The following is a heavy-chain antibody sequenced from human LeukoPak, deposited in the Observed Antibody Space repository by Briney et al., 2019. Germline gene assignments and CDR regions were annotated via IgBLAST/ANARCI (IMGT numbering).Heavy chain of an antibody. CDR3: ARDWSEYTGMDV. D-gene: IGHD6-6*01. Sequence: GGSLRLSCAASEFTFTSYELNWVRQAPGKGLEWVSYISSSGNTISYADSVKGRFTISRDNSKNTVYLQMNSLTAADTAVYYCARDWSEYTGMDVWGQGTTVTVSS. V-gene: IGHV3-48*03. CDR2: ISSSGNTI. CDR1: EFTFTSYE. J-gene: IGHJ6*02.